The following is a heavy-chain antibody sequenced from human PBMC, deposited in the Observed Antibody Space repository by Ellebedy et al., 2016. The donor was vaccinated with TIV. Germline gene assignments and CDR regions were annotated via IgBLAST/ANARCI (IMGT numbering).Heavy chain of an antibody. Sequence: SETLSLTXAVYGGSFSGYYWSWIRQPPGKGLEWIGEINHSGSTNYNPSLKSRVTISVDTSKNQFSLKLSSVTAADTAVYYCARDHGGDSLFDYWGQGTLVTVSS. D-gene: IGHD2-21*02. J-gene: IGHJ4*02. CDR1: GGSFSGYY. CDR2: INHSGST. V-gene: IGHV4-34*01. CDR3: ARDHGGDSLFDY.